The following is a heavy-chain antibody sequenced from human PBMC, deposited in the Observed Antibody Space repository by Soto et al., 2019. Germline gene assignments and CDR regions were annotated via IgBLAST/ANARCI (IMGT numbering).Heavy chain of an antibody. CDR2: IYYSGST. J-gene: IGHJ5*02. Sequence: SETLSLTCTVSGGSISSSSYYWGWIRQPPGKGLEWIGSIYYSGSTYYNPSLKSRVTISVDTSKNQFSLKLSSVTAADTAVYYCARVITIFGVVMNWFDPWGQGXLVTVYS. D-gene: IGHD3-3*01. V-gene: IGHV4-39*01. CDR1: GGSISSSSYY. CDR3: ARVITIFGVVMNWFDP.